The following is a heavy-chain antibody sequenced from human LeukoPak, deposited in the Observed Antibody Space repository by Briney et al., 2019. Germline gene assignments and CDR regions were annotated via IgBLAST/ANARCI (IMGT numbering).Heavy chain of an antibody. CDR2: ISYDGSNK. Sequence: GGSLRLSCAASGFTFSSYGMHWVRQAPGKGLEWVAVISYDGSNKYYADSVKGRFTISRDNSKNTLYLQMNSLRAEDTAVYCCAKASTTVVTLDAFDIWGQGTMVTVSS. J-gene: IGHJ3*02. CDR1: GFTFSSYG. D-gene: IGHD4-23*01. V-gene: IGHV3-30*18. CDR3: AKASTTVVTLDAFDI.